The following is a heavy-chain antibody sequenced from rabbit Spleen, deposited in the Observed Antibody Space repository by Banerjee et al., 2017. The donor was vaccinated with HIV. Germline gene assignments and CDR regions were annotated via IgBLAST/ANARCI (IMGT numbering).Heavy chain of an antibody. CDR3: ARTTYGYDYYADRYYASLDL. D-gene: IGHD6-1*01. V-gene: IGHV1S40*01. J-gene: IGHJ6*01. Sequence: QSLEESGGDLVKPGASLTLTCTASGVSFSLSSYMCWVRKAPGKGLEWIACIYSSSSGSTYYASWAKGRFTCSKTSSTTVPLQMTSFTAADTATYFCARTTYGYDYYADRYYASLDLWGPGTLVTVS. CDR1: GVSFSLSSY. CDR2: IYSSSSGST.